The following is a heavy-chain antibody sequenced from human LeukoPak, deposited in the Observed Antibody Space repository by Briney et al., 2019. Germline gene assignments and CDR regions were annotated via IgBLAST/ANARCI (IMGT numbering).Heavy chain of an antibody. CDR1: GFSFSTYE. V-gene: IGHV3-30*02. CDR2: IPYHGNNK. CDR3: VKGRTVSGIFDD. D-gene: IGHD6-19*01. Sequence: PGGSLRLSCTASGFSFSTYEMNWVRQAPGKGLEWVASIPYHGNNKYYTDSVKGRFTISRDNSKNTLYLQMNSLRPEDTSVFYCVKGRTVSGIFDDWGQGTLVTVSS. J-gene: IGHJ4*02.